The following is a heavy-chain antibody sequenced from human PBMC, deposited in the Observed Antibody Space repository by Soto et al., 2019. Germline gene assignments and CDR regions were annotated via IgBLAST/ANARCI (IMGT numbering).Heavy chain of an antibody. CDR2: INNGGGT. D-gene: IGHD6-19*01. Sequence: ASVKVSCKASQYTFTNYYLHWVRQAPGQRPEWMGWINNGGGTIYAQKFQGRLTMTRDTSITTAYMELNRLSSDDTAFYYCATSSDWSPLLDYWGQGTLVTVSS. J-gene: IGHJ4*02. CDR3: ATSSDWSPLLDY. V-gene: IGHV1-2*02. CDR1: QYTFTNYY.